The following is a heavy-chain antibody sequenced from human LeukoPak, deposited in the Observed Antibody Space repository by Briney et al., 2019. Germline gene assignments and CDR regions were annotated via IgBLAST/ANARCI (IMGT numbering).Heavy chain of an antibody. V-gene: IGHV4-59*12. D-gene: IGHD3-3*01. CDR1: GGSISSYY. CDR3: ARALFSLVDY. CDR2: IYYSGST. Sequence: SETLSLTCTVSGGSISSYYWSWIRQPPGKGLEWIGYIYYSGSTNYNPSLKSRVTISVDRSKNQFSLKLSSVTAADTAVYYCARALFSLVDYWGQGTLVTVSS. J-gene: IGHJ4*02.